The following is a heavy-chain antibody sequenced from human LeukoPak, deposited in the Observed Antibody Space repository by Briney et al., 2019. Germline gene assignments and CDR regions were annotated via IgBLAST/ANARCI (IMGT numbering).Heavy chain of an antibody. J-gene: IGHJ5*02. V-gene: IGHV4-59*01. CDR1: GGSISSYY. Sequence: PSETLSLTCRVPGGSISSYYWSWIRKPPGKGLEWIGYIYYSRSTTYNPPLNSRVTISVDTSKNQFSLRLSSVTAADTAAYYCARVYYDSSGYDGDWFDPWGQGTLVTVSS. D-gene: IGHD3-22*01. CDR2: IYYSRST. CDR3: ARVYYDSSGYDGDWFDP.